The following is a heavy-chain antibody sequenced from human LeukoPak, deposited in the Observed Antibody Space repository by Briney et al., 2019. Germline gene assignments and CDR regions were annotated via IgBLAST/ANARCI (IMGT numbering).Heavy chain of an antibody. CDR1: GFTFSSYG. Sequence: GGSLRLSCAASGFTFSSYGMHWVRQAPGKGLEWVAVIWYDGSNKYYADSVKDRFTISRDNSKNTLYLQMNSLRAEDTAVYYCARARYYDFWSGYYAYYFDYWGQGTLVTVSS. D-gene: IGHD3-3*01. J-gene: IGHJ4*02. CDR2: IWYDGSNK. CDR3: ARARYYDFWSGYYAYYFDY. V-gene: IGHV3-33*01.